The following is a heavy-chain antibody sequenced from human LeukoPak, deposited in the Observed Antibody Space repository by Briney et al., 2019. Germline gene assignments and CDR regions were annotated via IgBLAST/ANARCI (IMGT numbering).Heavy chain of an antibody. Sequence: ASVKVSCKASGYTFTSYGISWVRQAPGQGLEWMGWISAYNGNTNYAQKLQGRVTMTTDTSTSTAYMELRGLRSDDTAVYYCARRERLLYYYYGMDVWSQGTTVTVSS. CDR3: ARRERLLYYYYGMDV. CDR2: ISAYNGNT. V-gene: IGHV1-18*01. J-gene: IGHJ6*02. CDR1: GYTFTSYG. D-gene: IGHD1-26*01.